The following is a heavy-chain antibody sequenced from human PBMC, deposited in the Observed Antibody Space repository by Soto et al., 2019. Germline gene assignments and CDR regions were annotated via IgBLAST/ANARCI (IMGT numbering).Heavy chain of an antibody. J-gene: IGHJ5*02. D-gene: IGHD2-2*01. CDR3: ARVPGP. CDR1: GGSIGSYY. Sequence: SETLSLTYTVAGGSIGSYYWSWIRQPPGKGLEWIGYIYYSGSTNYNPSLKSRVTISVDTSKNQFSLKLSSVTAADTAVYYCARVPGPWGQGTLVTVSS. CDR2: IYYSGST. V-gene: IGHV4-59*08.